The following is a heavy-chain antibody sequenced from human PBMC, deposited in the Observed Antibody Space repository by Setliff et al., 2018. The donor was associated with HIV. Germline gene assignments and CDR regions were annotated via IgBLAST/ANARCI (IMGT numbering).Heavy chain of an antibody. CDR3: ANSYTGNYPPRFDY. CDR2: IYDSGST. D-gene: IGHD1-7*01. CDR1: GASISSYY. Sequence: NPSETLSLTCTVSGASISSYYWSWIRQPPGKGLEWIGYIYDSGSTNYNPSLKSRVTISVDTSKNQFSLKLSSVTAADTAVYYCANSYTGNYPPRFDYWGQGTLVTVSS. V-gene: IGHV4-59*01. J-gene: IGHJ4*02.